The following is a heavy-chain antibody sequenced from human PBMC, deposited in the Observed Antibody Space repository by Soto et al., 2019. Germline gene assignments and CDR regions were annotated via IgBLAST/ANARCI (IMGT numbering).Heavy chain of an antibody. D-gene: IGHD2-15*01. CDR1: GYTFTSYH. V-gene: IGHV1-46*01. Sequence: QVQLVQSGAEVKKPGASVKVSCKASGYTFTSYHMHWVRQAPGQGLEWLGVINPRGGSTTYAQKFQGRVTMTRDPSTRTVYMELSSLTSEDTAVYYCARGFCIGGSCSHYYYGRDVWGQETTVTVSS. CDR2: INPRGGST. CDR3: ARGFCIGGSCSHYYYGRDV. J-gene: IGHJ6*02.